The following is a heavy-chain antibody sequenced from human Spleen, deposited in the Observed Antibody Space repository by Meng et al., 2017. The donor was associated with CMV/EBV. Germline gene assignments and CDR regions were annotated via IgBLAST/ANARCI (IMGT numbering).Heavy chain of an antibody. CDR2: INHGGGT. J-gene: IGHJ3*02. CDR3: VRGPQVSWLRSRLAAFDI. V-gene: IGHV4-34*01. D-gene: IGHD5-12*01. Sequence: GSLRLSCAVYGGSFSSIYWTWIRQSPGKGLEWIGEINHGGGTNYNPSLKTRVTMSIDMSKKQFSLRLNSVTAADTAVYYCVRGPQVSWLRSRLAAFDIWAQGTMVTVS. CDR1: GGSFSSIY.